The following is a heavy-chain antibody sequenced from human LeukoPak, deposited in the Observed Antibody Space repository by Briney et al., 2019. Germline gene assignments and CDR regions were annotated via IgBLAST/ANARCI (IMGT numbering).Heavy chain of an antibody. CDR2: IYYSGGT. CDR3: ARESPREGYYGYGTDF. D-gene: IGHD3-10*01. V-gene: IGHV4-59*01. J-gene: IGHJ6*02. CDR1: GGSTCRYL. Sequence: PETPSDSRTVSGGSTCRYLPSWIWQPPGKGLEWIGYIYYSGGTNYNPSLKSRVTISVDTSKNQFSQKLSSVTAADTAVSYCARESPREGYYGYGTDFWGQGTLVTVSS.